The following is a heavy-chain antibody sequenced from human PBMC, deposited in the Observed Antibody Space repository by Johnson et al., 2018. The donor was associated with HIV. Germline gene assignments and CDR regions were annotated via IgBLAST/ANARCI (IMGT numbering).Heavy chain of an antibody. CDR2: ISYDGSNK. CDR3: ARRTVCGGDCYSRAFDI. D-gene: IGHD2-21*02. V-gene: IGHV3-30*04. Sequence: QVQLVESGGGLIQPGRSLRLSCAASGFTSSSYAMHWVRQAPGKGLEWVAFISYDGSNKYYADSVKGRFTISRDNSKNTLYLQMTSLRAEDTAVYYCARRTVCGGDCYSRAFDIWGQGTMVTVSS. CDR1: GFTSSSYA. J-gene: IGHJ3*02.